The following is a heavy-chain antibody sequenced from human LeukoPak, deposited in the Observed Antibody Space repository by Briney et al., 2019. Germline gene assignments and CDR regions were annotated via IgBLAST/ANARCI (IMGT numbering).Heavy chain of an antibody. CDR1: GFTFSSYA. D-gene: IGHD3-22*01. J-gene: IGHJ1*01. Sequence: PGGSLRLSCAASGFTFSSYAMSWVRQAPGKGLEWVSAISGSGGSTYYADSVKGRFTTSRDNSKNTLYLQMNSLRAEDTAVYYCAKTPYYHDSSGYGAEYLQHWGQGTLVTVSS. V-gene: IGHV3-23*01. CDR3: AKTPYYHDSSGYGAEYLQH. CDR2: ISGSGGST.